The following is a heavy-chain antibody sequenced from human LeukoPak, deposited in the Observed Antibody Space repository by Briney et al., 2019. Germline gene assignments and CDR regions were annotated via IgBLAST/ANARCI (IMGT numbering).Heavy chain of an antibody. CDR3: ARDSLVGATPSYYYGMDV. Sequence: PSETLSLTCTVSGGSISSGDYYWSWIRQPPGKGLEWIGYIYYSGSTYYNPSLKSRVTISVDTSKNQFSLKLSSVTAADTAVYYCARDSLVGATPSYYYGMDVWGQGTTVTVSS. J-gene: IGHJ6*02. V-gene: IGHV4-30-4*01. CDR2: IYYSGST. D-gene: IGHD1-26*01. CDR1: GGSISSGDYY.